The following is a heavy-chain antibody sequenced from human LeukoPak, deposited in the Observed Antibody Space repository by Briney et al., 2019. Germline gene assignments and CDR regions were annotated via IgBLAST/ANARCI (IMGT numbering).Heavy chain of an antibody. Sequence: SETLSLTCAVYGGSFSDYYWSWIRQPPGKGLEWIGEINHSGSTNYNPSLKSRVTMSVDMSKKQFSLKLSSVTAADTAVYYCARGRQDVTMIVVVMTAVSYYLDVWGKGTTVTVS. CDR3: ARGRQDVTMIVVVMTAVSYYLDV. CDR2: INHSGST. V-gene: IGHV4-34*01. D-gene: IGHD3-22*01. J-gene: IGHJ6*03. CDR1: GGSFSDYY.